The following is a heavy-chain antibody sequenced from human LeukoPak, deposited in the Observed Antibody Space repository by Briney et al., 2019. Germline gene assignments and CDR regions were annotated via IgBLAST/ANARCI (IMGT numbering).Heavy chain of an antibody. D-gene: IGHD3-10*01. CDR2: INWNGGTT. CDR3: ARAHYYGSGSCDY. V-gene: IGHV3-20*04. Sequence: GGSLRPSCAASGFTFDDYGMTWVRQAPGKGLEWVSGINWNGGTTGYADSVRGRFTMSRDNAKNSLFLQMNSLRAEDTALYYCARAHYYGSGSCDYWGQGTLVTVSS. CDR1: GFTFDDYG. J-gene: IGHJ4*02.